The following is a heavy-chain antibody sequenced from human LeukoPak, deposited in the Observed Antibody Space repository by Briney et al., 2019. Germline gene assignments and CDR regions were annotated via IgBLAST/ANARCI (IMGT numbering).Heavy chain of an antibody. D-gene: IGHD5-12*01. CDR1: GYSISSGYY. Sequence: PSETLPLTCAVSGYSISSGYYWGWIRQPPGQGLEWIGSIYHSGSTYYNPSLKSRVTISVDTSKNQFSLKLSSVTAADTAVYYCARRVKGGYEGWFDPWGQGTLVSVSS. CDR3: ARRVKGGYEGWFDP. CDR2: IYHSGST. J-gene: IGHJ5*02. V-gene: IGHV4-38-2*01.